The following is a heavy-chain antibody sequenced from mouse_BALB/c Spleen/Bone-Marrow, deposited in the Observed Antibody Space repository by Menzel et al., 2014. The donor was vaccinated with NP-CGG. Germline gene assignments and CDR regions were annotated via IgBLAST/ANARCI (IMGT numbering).Heavy chain of an antibody. CDR3: ARGNGFAY. CDR1: GFTFSSYT. CDR2: ISSGGGST. J-gene: IGHJ3*01. Sequence: EVKVVESGGGLVQPGGSLKLSCAASGFTFSSYTMSWVRQTPEKRLDWVAYISSGGGSTYYPDTVKGRFTISRDNAKNTLYLQMSSLKSEDTAMYYCARGNGFAYWGQGTQVTVSA. V-gene: IGHV5-12-2*01.